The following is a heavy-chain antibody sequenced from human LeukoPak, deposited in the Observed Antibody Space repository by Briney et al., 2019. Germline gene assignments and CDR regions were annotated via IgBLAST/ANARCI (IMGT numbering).Heavy chain of an antibody. CDR3: ARNGGSYWDYFDY. CDR1: GFSFSRYG. Sequence: PGGSLRLSCAASGFSFSRYGMHWVRQAPGKGLEWVAVIWYDGSNKYYADSVKGRFTISRDNSKNTLYLQMNSLRAEDTAVYYCARNGGSYWDYFDYWGQGTLVTVSS. J-gene: IGHJ4*02. CDR2: IWYDGSNK. D-gene: IGHD1-26*01. V-gene: IGHV3-33*01.